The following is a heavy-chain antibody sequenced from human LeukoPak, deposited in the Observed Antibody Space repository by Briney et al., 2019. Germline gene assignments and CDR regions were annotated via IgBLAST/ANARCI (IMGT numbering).Heavy chain of an antibody. J-gene: IGHJ4*02. CDR3: GGTTKWLAFDY. D-gene: IGHD5-24*01. V-gene: IGHV4-59*01. CDR2: IYCSGST. Sequence: SETLSLTCTVSGGSISSDYWSWIRQPPGKGLEWIGNIYCSGSTNYNPSLNSRVTISLDTSKNQLSLNLNSVTAADTAVYYCGGTTKWLAFDYWGQGVLVTVSS. CDR1: GGSISSDY.